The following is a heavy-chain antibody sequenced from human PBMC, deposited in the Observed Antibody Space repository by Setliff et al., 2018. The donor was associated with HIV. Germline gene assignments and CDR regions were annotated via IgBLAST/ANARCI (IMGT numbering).Heavy chain of an antibody. CDR1: GGTFSRYA. J-gene: IGHJ3*02. Sequence: SVKVSCKASGGTFSRYAISWVRQAPGQGLEWMGRIIPVFGAENYAQKFQGKVTITADKSTSTAYMELRSLRSEDTAMYFCARAIEADADYGDFNDAFDIWGQGTLVTVSS. V-gene: IGHV1-69*06. CDR3: ARAIEADADYGDFNDAFDI. CDR2: IIPVFGAE. D-gene: IGHD4-17*01.